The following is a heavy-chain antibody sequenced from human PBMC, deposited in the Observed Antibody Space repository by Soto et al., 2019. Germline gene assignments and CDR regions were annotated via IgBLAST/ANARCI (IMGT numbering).Heavy chain of an antibody. CDR2: INPIGGRV. CDR1: GYAFSDSF. D-gene: IGHD1-1*01. Sequence: QVHLVQSGADVKTPGASVKISCKTSGYAFSDSFIHWLRQAPGHGLEWMGMINPIGGRVTYAQTFQGRVTMPKDTSTSTAYLELHSLTSEETGVYYCARARIGTLTGFDYWGQGTLVTVSS. CDR3: ARARIGTLTGFDY. V-gene: IGHV1-46*01. J-gene: IGHJ4*02.